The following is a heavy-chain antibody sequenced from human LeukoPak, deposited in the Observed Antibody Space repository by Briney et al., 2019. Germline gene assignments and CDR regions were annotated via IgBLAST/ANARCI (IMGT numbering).Heavy chain of an antibody. J-gene: IGHJ3*02. CDR3: ARGGGIVVVPAAIVDAFDI. CDR1: GGSISSYF. D-gene: IGHD2-2*01. CDR2: IYYSGST. Sequence: SETLSLTCTVSGGSISSYFWSWIRQPPGKGLEWIGYIYYSGSTNYNPSLKSRVTISVDTSKNQFSLKLSSVTAADTAVYYCARGGGIVVVPAAIVDAFDIWGQGTMVTVSS. V-gene: IGHV4-59*01.